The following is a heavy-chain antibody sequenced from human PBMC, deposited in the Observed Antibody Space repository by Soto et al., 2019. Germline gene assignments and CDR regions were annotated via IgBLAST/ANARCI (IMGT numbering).Heavy chain of an antibody. V-gene: IGHV4-30-4*01. D-gene: IGHD2-15*01. CDR3: ARARGARYFDY. J-gene: IGHJ4*02. CDR2: IYYSGST. CDR1: GGSISSGDYY. Sequence: SETLSLTCTVSGGSISSGDYYWRWIRQPPGKGLEWIGYIYYSGSTYYNPSLKSRVTISVDTSKNQFSLKLSSVTAADTAVYYCARARGARYFDYWGQGTLVTV.